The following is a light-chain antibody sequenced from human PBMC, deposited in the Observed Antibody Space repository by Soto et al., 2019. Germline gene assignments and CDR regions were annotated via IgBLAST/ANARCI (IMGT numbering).Light chain of an antibody. V-gene: IGLV6-57*04. CDR3: QSSDDSNPYV. CDR1: SGYMTSSY. CDR2: EDN. Sequence: CMLTQPHSVAECPGKTVSISCSRSSGYMTSSYVQWYQQRPGSAPIIVIFEDNQRPSGVPDRFSGSVDSSSNSASLTISGLKTEDEADYSCQSSDDSNPYVFGSGTKVTVL. J-gene: IGLJ1*01.